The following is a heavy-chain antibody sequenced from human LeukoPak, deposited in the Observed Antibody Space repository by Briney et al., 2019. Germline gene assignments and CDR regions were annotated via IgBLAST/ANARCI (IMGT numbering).Heavy chain of an antibody. V-gene: IGHV3-74*01. CDR3: AKSIFDYSYYYYYMDV. Sequence: GGSLRLSCAASGFTFSSYWMHWVRQAPGKGLVWVSRINSDGSSTSYADSVKGRFTISRDNAKNTLYLQMNSLRAEDTAVYYCAKSIFDYSYYYYYMDVWGKGTTVTVSS. CDR2: INSDGSST. J-gene: IGHJ6*03. CDR1: GFTFSSYW. D-gene: IGHD3-3*01.